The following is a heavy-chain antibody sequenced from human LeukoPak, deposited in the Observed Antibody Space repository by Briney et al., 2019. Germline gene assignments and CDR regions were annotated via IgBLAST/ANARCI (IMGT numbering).Heavy chain of an antibody. V-gene: IGHV4-31*03. CDR1: GGSISYGGYY. D-gene: IGHD3-22*01. J-gene: IGHJ3*02. Sequence: PSQTLSLTCTVSGGSISYGGYYWTWIRQHPGKGLEWIGYMHYSGDTHYNPSLKSRLTISVDTSKNHFSLKLSSVTAADTAMYYCARRVPDSSAPGTAFDIWGQGTMVTVSS. CDR2: MHYSGDT. CDR3: ARRVPDSSAPGTAFDI.